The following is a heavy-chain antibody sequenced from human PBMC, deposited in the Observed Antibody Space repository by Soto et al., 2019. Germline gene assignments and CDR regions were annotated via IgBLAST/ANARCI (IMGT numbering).Heavy chain of an antibody. J-gene: IGHJ6*02. Sequence: EVQLVESGGGLVKPGGSLRLSCAASGFTFSSYSMNWVRQAPGKGLEWVSSISSSSSYIYYADSVKGRFTISRDNAKNSLYLQMNSLRAEDTAVYYCARAHIVVGEDGTDVWGQGTTVTVSS. V-gene: IGHV3-21*01. CDR1: GFTFSSYS. D-gene: IGHD2-2*01. CDR2: ISSSSSYI. CDR3: ARAHIVVGEDGTDV.